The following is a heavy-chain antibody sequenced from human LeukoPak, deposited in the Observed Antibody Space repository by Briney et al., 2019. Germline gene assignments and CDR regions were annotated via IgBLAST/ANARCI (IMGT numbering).Heavy chain of an antibody. Sequence: GESLKISCKGSGYSFTSYWIGWVRQMPGKGLEWMGIIYPGDSDTRYSPSFQGQVTISADKSISTAYLQWSSLKASDTAMYYCASHDTQHGYYYYYMDVWGKGTTVTVSS. J-gene: IGHJ6*03. CDR1: GYSFTSYW. D-gene: IGHD2-2*02. CDR3: ASHDTQHGYYYYYMDV. V-gene: IGHV5-51*01. CDR2: IYPGDSDT.